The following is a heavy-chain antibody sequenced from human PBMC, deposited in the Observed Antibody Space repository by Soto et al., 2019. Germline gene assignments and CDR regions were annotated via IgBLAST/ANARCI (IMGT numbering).Heavy chain of an antibody. J-gene: IGHJ4*02. CDR3: ASWGFGVVIYYFDY. CDR1: GFSLNNYW. D-gene: IGHD3-3*01. CDR2: IYRDGTT. Sequence: GGSLRLSCAVSGFSLNNYWMHWVRQRPGKGLVWVARIYRDGTTSYADSVKGRFTISRDNAKNSLYLQMNSLRAEDTAVYYCASWGFGVVIYYFDYWGQGTLVTVS. V-gene: IGHV3-74*01.